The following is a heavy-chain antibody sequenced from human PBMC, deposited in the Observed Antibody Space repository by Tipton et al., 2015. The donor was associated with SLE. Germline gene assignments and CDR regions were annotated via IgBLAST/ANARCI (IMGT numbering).Heavy chain of an antibody. D-gene: IGHD4-17*01. CDR2: IVPILGPA. Sequence: QSGPEVKKPGSSVRVSCKASGGTFTNYAISWVRQAPGQGLEWMGGIVPILGPAYYAQRFQGLISITADEPTSTAYMDLTGLRFEDSATYYCVRALYGDYESYYDFGMDVWGQGTPVSVSS. V-gene: IGHV1-69*01. CDR3: VRALYGDYESYYDFGMDV. J-gene: IGHJ6*02. CDR1: GGTFTNYA.